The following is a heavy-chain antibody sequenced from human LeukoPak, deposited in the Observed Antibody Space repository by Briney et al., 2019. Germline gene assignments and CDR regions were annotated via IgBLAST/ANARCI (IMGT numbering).Heavy chain of an antibody. Sequence: ASVKVSCKVSGYTLTELSMHWVRQAPGKGLEWMGGFDPEDGETIYAQKFQGRVNMTEDTSTDTAYMELSSLRSEDTAVYYCARVVVVATIGESHWFDPWGQGTLVTVSS. CDR1: GYTLTELS. CDR2: FDPEDGET. D-gene: IGHD5-12*01. J-gene: IGHJ5*02. CDR3: ARVVVVATIGESHWFDP. V-gene: IGHV1-24*01.